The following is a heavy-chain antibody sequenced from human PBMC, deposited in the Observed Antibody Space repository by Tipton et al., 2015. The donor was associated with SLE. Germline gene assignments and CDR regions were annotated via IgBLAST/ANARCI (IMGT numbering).Heavy chain of an antibody. V-gene: IGHV4-39*01. D-gene: IGHD3-22*01. CDR1: GGSISRTSYY. CDR2: IHYGGST. CDR3: ARLGYYDSRDNWFDP. J-gene: IGHJ5*02. Sequence: TLSLTCTVSGGSISRTSYYWGWIRQPPGKGLEWIGSIHYGGSTFHNPSLKSRVTLSIDMSNNQFSLILTSMTAADTAVYYCARLGYYDSRDNWFDPWGQGTLVTVSS.